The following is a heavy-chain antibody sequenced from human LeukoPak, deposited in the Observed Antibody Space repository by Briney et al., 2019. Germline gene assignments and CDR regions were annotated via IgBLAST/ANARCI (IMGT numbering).Heavy chain of an antibody. CDR2: IYHSGST. J-gene: IGHJ4*02. CDR3: ARGGYFDGIDY. V-gene: IGHV4-30-2*01. D-gene: IGHD3-9*01. Sequence: SETLSLTCAVSGGSISSGGYSWSWIRQPPGKGLEWIGYIYHSGSTYYNPSLKSRVTISVGRSKNQFSLKLSSVTAADTAVYYCARGGYFDGIDYWGQGTLVTVSS. CDR1: GGSISSGGYS.